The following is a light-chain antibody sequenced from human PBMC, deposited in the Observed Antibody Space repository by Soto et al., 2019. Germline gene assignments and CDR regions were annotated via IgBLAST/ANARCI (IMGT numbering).Light chain of an antibody. Sequence: EIVMTHSPATLSVSPWERATLSCWASQSVSSNLAWYQQKPGQAPRLLIYGASTRATGIPARFSGSGSGTEFTLTISSLQSEDFAVYYCQQYNNWPLFGGGTKVDIK. CDR3: QQYNNWPL. CDR2: GAS. J-gene: IGKJ4*01. V-gene: IGKV3-15*01. CDR1: QSVSSN.